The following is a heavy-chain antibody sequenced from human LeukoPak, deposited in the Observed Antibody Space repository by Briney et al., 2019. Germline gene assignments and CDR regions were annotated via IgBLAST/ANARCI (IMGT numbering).Heavy chain of an antibody. CDR2: IYYSGST. V-gene: IGHV4-59*08. D-gene: IGHD3-10*01. CDR3: AAASTMVRGVINPGAYYGMDG. CDR1: GGSISSYY. Sequence: SETLSLTCTVSGGSISSYYWSWIRQPPGKGLEWIGYIYYSGSTNYNPSLKSRVTISVDTSKNQFSLKLSSVTAADTAVYYCAAASTMVRGVINPGAYYGMDGWGQGTTVTVSS. J-gene: IGHJ6*02.